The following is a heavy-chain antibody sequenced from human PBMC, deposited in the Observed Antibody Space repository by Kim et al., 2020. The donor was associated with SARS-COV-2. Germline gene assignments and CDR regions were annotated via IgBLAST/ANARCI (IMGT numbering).Heavy chain of an antibody. Sequence: SETLSLTCTVSGGSISSYYWSWIRQPPGKGLEWIGYIYYSGSTNYNPSLKSRVTISVDTSKNQFSLKLSSVTAADTAVYYCARAKDVDSSGYYPSNWFDPWGQGTLVTVSS. CDR2: IYYSGST. CDR3: ARAKDVDSSGYYPSNWFDP. J-gene: IGHJ5*02. D-gene: IGHD3-22*01. V-gene: IGHV4-59*01. CDR1: GGSISSYY.